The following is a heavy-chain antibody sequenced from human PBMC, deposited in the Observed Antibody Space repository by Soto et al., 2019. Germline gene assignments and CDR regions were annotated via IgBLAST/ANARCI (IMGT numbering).Heavy chain of an antibody. Sequence: QVQLQESGPGLVKPSQTLSLTCTVSGGSISSGGYYWSWIRQHPGKGLEWIGYIYYSGSTYYNPSRKSRVTISVDTSKNQFSLKLSSVTAADTAVYYCARYGSGSYFHFDYWGQGTLVTVSS. J-gene: IGHJ4*02. D-gene: IGHD3-10*01. CDR1: GGSISSGGYY. CDR2: IYYSGST. CDR3: ARYGSGSYFHFDY. V-gene: IGHV4-31*03.